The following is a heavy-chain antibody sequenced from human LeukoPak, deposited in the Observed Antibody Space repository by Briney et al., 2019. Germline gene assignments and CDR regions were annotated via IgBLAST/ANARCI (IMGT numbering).Heavy chain of an antibody. CDR3: ARVPGDYIDY. J-gene: IGHJ4*02. CDR2: INHSGST. Sequence: SETLSLTCAVYGGSFSGYYWSWIRQAPGKGLEWIGEINHSGSTNYNPSLKSRVTISVDTSKNQFSLKLSSVTAADTAVYYCARVPGDYIDYWGQGTLVTVSS. V-gene: IGHV4-34*01. CDR1: GGSFSGYY.